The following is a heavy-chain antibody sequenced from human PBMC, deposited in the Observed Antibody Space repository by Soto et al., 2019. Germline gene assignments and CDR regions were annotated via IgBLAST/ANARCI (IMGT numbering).Heavy chain of an antibody. Sequence: ASVKVSCKASGYTFTSYGISWVRQAPGQGLEWMGWISACNGNTNYAQKLQGRVTMTTDTSTSTAYMELRSLRSDDTAVYYCAREIVVVPAAIQEGYYYGMDVWGQGTTVTVSS. V-gene: IGHV1-18*01. J-gene: IGHJ6*02. D-gene: IGHD2-2*01. CDR2: ISACNGNT. CDR1: GYTFTSYG. CDR3: AREIVVVPAAIQEGYYYGMDV.